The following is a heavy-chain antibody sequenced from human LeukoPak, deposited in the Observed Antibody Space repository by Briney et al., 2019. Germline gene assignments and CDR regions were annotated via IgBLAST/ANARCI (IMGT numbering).Heavy chain of an antibody. J-gene: IGHJ4*02. V-gene: IGHV4-39*01. CDR2: IFHSGST. D-gene: IGHD2-15*01. CDR1: GGSISSSSYY. CDR3: ARLYCSGGSCYSGTGCFDY. Sequence: SETLSLTCTVSGGSISSSSYYWGWIRQPPGKGLAWIGSIFHSGSTHYNPSLKSRVTISVDTSKNQFSLKLSSVTAADTAVYYCARLYCSGGSCYSGTGCFDYWGQGTLVTVSS.